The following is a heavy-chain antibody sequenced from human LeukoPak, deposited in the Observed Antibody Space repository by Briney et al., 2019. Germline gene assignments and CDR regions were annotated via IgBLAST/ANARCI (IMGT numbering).Heavy chain of an antibody. V-gene: IGHV4-34*01. CDR3: ARLQRC. CDR1: GGSSSGYY. D-gene: IGHD5-24*01. Sequence: SETLSLTCAVYGGSSSGYYWSWIRHPPGKGREWIGEINHSGSTNYNPSLKSRVTISVDTSKNQFSLKLSSVTAADTAVYYCARLQRCWGQGTLVTVSS. J-gene: IGHJ4*02. CDR2: INHSGST.